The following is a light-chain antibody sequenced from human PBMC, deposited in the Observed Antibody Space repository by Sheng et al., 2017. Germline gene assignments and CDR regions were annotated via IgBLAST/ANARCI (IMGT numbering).Light chain of an antibody. CDR3: CSYAGSSTSV. CDR1: SSDVGSYNL. J-gene: IGLJ3*02. Sequence: QSALTQPASVSGSPGQSITISCTGTSSDVGSYNLVSWYQQHPGKAPKLMIYDVSKRPSGVSNRFSGSKSGNTASLTISGLQAEDEADYYCCSYAGSSTSVFGGGTKLTV. CDR2: DVS. V-gene: IGLV2-23*02.